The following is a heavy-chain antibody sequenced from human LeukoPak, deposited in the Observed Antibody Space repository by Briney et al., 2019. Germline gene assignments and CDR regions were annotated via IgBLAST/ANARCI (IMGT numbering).Heavy chain of an antibody. CDR2: ISGGSEDT. V-gene: IGHV3-23*01. J-gene: IGHJ6*01. CDR3: ARTIAQYSNSWLYFYYGLDV. D-gene: IGHD6-13*01. Sequence: GGCLRLSCTASGFTFGSYAMSWVRQAPGKGLECVSSISGGSEDTYYADSVKGRFTISRDNSKSTLYLQMNSLRAEDTAVYYCARTIAQYSNSWLYFYYGLDVWGRGTTVTVSS. CDR1: GFTFGSYA.